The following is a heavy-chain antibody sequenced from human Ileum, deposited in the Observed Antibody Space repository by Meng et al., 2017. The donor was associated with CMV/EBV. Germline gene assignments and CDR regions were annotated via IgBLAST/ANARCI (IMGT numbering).Heavy chain of an antibody. J-gene: IGHJ4*02. CDR3: LRAITEWRRAFDY. CDR1: GYTFTNYD. D-gene: IGHD1-20*01. V-gene: IGHV1-8*03. Sequence: ASVKVSCKASGYTFTNYDIIWVRQATGQGLEWMGWLNPNTDNTRYAQKFQGRVTFTRDTSVSTAYMELSSLRSDDTAVYYCLRAITEWRRAFDYWGQGTLVTVSS. CDR2: LNPNTDNT.